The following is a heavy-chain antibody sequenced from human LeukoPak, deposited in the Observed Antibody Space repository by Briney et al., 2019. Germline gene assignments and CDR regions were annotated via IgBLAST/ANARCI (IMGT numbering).Heavy chain of an antibody. CDR3: ARDFTIFGVDHYFDY. Sequence: GGSLRLSCAASGFTFSSYAMHWVRQAPGKGLEWVAVISYDGNNKYYTGSVKGRFTISRDNSKNTLYLQMNSLRAEDTAVYYCARDFTIFGVDHYFDYWGQGTLVTVSS. V-gene: IGHV3-30*04. CDR1: GFTFSSYA. D-gene: IGHD3-3*01. CDR2: ISYDGNNK. J-gene: IGHJ4*02.